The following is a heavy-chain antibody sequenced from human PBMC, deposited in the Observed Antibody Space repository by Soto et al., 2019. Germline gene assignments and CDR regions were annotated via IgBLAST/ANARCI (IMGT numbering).Heavy chain of an antibody. CDR3: ARVTPPYYDFWSGYYSLLPRDNWFHP. D-gene: IGHD3-3*01. J-gene: IGHJ5*02. CDR1: GGAISSYY. V-gene: IGHV4-59*01. CDR2: MYYSGST. Sequence: SEALSLTCTVSGGAISSYYWNWIRQPPGKGLEGIGYMYYSGSTNYNPSLKSRVTISVDTSKNQFSLKLSSVTAADTAVYYCARVTPPYYDFWSGYYSLLPRDNWFHPWGQGTLVTVSS.